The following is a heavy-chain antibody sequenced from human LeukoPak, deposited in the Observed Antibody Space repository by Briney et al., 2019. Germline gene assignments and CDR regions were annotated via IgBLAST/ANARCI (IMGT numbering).Heavy chain of an antibody. V-gene: IGHV1-18*01. CDR1: GYTFTSYG. CDR3: ARGEGELLRVGWFDP. J-gene: IGHJ5*02. Sequence: ASVKVSCSASGYTFTSYGISRGREAPGQGLGWRGGISTCNGNTNEAHKLQGSATMTTDTSTSTAYMELRSLRSDDTAVYYGARGEGELLRVGWFDPWGQGTLVTVSS. CDR2: ISTCNGNT. D-gene: IGHD1-26*01.